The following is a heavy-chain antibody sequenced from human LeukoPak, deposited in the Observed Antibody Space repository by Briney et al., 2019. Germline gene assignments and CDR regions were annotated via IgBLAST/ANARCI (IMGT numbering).Heavy chain of an antibody. CDR1: GGSISSYY. CDR3: ARSSMTTVYY. V-gene: IGHV4-59*08. CDR2: IYHSGST. J-gene: IGHJ4*02. D-gene: IGHD4-11*01. Sequence: PSETLSLTCTVSGGSISSYYWSWIRQPPGKGLEWIGYIYHSGSTYYNPSLKSRVTISVDTSKNQFSLKLSSVTAADTAVCYCARSSMTTVYYWGQGTLVTVSS.